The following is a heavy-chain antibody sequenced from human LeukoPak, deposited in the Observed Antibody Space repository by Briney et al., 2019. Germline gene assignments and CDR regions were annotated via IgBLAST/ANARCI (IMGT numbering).Heavy chain of an antibody. J-gene: IGHJ4*02. CDR3: ARDWRDQLLHPYYFDY. CDR1: GFTFSNYA. Sequence: GGSLRLSCAASGFTFSNYAMSWVRQAPGKGLEWVSFISSISPYIYYADSVKGRFTISRDDAKNSLYLQMNSLRAEDSAVYYCARDWRDQLLHPYYFDYWGQGALVTVSS. V-gene: IGHV3-21*06. CDR2: ISSISPYI. D-gene: IGHD1-1*01.